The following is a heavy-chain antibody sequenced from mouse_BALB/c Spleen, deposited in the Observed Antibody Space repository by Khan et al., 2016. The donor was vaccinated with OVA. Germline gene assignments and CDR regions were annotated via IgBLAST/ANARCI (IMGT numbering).Heavy chain of an antibody. V-gene: IGHV3-2*02. J-gene: IGHJ2*01. D-gene: IGHD1-1*01. CDR2: ISYSGRT. Sequence: EVQLQESGPGLVKPSQSLSLTCTVTGYSITSDYAWNWIRQFPGNKLEWMGYISYSGRTSYNPSLKSRISITRDTSKNQFFLQLNSVTSEDTATSYCARSETIATVVATDFDYWGQGTTLTVSS. CDR3: ARSETIATVVATDFDY. CDR1: GYSITSDYA.